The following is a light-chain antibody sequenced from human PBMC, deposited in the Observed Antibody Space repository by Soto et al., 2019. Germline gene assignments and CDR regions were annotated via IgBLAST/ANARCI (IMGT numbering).Light chain of an antibody. CDR3: QQCYTTPLT. V-gene: IGKV1-39*01. CDR2: AAS. Sequence: DIQMTQSPSSLSASVGDRVTITCRASQSISIYLNWYQQKPGKAPKLLIHAASTLQSGVPSRFSDSGSGTDFTVTISRLQPEDFATYYCQQCYTTPLTFGGGTKVEIK. J-gene: IGKJ4*01. CDR1: QSISIY.